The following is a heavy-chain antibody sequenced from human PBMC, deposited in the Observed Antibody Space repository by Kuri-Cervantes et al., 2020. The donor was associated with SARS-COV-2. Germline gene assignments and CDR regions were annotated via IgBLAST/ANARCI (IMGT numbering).Heavy chain of an antibody. CDR2: INPNSGGT. CDR3: ARDLPESGYSYTGNWFDP. CDR1: GYTFTGYY. D-gene: IGHD5-18*01. V-gene: IGHV1-2*04. Sequence: ASVKVSCKASGYTFTGYYMHWVRQAPGQGLEWMGWINPNSGGTNYAQKFQGWVTMTRDTSISTAYMELSRLRSDDTAVYYCARDLPESGYSYTGNWFDPWGQGTLVTVSS. J-gene: IGHJ5*02.